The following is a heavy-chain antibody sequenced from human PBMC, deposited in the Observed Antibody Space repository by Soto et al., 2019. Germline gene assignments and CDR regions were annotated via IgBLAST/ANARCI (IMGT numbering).Heavy chain of an antibody. CDR2: ISWNSGSI. Sequence: ESGGGLVQPGRSLRLSCAASGFTFDDYAMHWVRQAPGKGLEWVSGISWNSGSIGYADSVKGRFTISRDNAKNSLHLQMNSLRAEDTALYYCAKDHCTGSRCYSDYWGQGTLVTVSS. V-gene: IGHV3-9*01. J-gene: IGHJ4*02. D-gene: IGHD2-8*02. CDR1: GFTFDDYA. CDR3: AKDHCTGSRCYSDY.